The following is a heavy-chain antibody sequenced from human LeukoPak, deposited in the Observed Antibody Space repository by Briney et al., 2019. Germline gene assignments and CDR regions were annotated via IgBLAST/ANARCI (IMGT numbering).Heavy chain of an antibody. CDR1: GYTFTSYD. V-gene: IGHV1-8*01. J-gene: IGHJ4*02. CDR3: ARAQHYYDSIGAF. CDR2: MNPNSGNT. D-gene: IGHD3-22*01. Sequence: GASVKVSCKASGYTFTSYDINWVRRATGHGLEWMGWMNPNSGNTGYAQKFQGRVTMTRNTSISTAYMELSSLRSEDTAVYYCARAQHYYDSIGAFWGQGTLVTVSS.